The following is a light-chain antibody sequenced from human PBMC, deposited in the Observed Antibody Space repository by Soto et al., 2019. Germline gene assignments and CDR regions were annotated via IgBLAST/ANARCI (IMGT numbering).Light chain of an antibody. CDR1: QSFSSW. J-gene: IGKJ2*01. CDR2: DAS. CDR3: QQYNGYPYT. V-gene: IGKV1-5*01. Sequence: DIQMTQSPSTLSASVGDRVTITCRASQSFSSWLAWYHQKPGKAPNLLIFDASSFESGVHSRFSGSGAGTEFALTISCLQPDDFATYYCQQYNGYPYTFGQGTKLEIK.